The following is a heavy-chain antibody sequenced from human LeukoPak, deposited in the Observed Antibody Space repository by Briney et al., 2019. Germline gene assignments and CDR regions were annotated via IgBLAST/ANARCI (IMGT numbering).Heavy chain of an antibody. CDR2: IWYDGSNN. J-gene: IGHJ6*02. CDR3: ARPRHFVIYGSGSYYDDYYGMDV. V-gene: IGHV3-33*01. CDR1: GFTFSSYG. Sequence: PGGSLRLSCAASGFTFSSYGMHWVRQAPGKGLEWVAVIWYDGSNNYYADSVKGRFTISRDNSKNTMYLQMNSLRAEDTAVYYCARPRHFVIYGSGSYYDDYYGMDVWGHGTTVTVSS. D-gene: IGHD3-10*01.